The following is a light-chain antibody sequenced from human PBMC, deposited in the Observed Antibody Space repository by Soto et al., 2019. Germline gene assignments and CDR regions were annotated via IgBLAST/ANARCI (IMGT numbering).Light chain of an antibody. CDR1: QSVSSY. V-gene: IGKV3-11*01. CDR3: QQRSNWPWT. CDR2: DAS. J-gene: IGKJ1*01. Sequence: IVLTQSPATLSLSPGERATLSCRASQSVSSYLAWYQQKPGQAPRLLIYDASNRATDIPARFSGSGSGTDFTLTISSLEPEDFAVYYCQQRSNWPWTFGQGTKVDIK.